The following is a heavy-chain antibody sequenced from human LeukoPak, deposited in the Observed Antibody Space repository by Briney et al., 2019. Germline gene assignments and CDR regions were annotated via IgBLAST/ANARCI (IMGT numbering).Heavy chain of an antibody. CDR1: GFTSSSYA. CDR2: VSGSGDRI. CDR3: AKAAAAPGFDF. V-gene: IGHV3-23*01. D-gene: IGHD6-13*01. J-gene: IGHJ4*02. Sequence: GGSLRLSCAASGFTSSSYALNWVRQAPGKGLEWAATVSGSGDRIYHADSVKGRFTISRDNSKNTIYLQMNSLRAEDTALYYCAKAAAAPGFDFWGQGTLVTVSS.